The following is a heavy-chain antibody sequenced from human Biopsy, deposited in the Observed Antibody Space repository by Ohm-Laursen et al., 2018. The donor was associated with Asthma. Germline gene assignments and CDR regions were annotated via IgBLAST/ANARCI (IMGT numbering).Heavy chain of an antibody. Sequence: LSLTCAASGFSFSNYGMHWVRQAPGKGLDWVAVISFDETNRNYTDSVKGRFTISRDNSRNTLHLEMNSLRAEDTAVYFCAKEVFPGWELRRGPDSWGQGTLVTVSS. CDR2: ISFDETNR. V-gene: IGHV3-30*18. J-gene: IGHJ4*02. CDR1: GFSFSNYG. D-gene: IGHD1-26*01. CDR3: AKEVFPGWELRRGPDS.